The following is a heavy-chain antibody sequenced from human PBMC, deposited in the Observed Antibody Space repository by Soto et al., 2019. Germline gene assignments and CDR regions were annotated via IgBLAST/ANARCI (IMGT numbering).Heavy chain of an antibody. J-gene: IGHJ4*02. D-gene: IGHD6-19*01. V-gene: IGHV2-5*02. CDR3: AHGSGWLSDY. CDR2: IYWDGDE. CDR1: GFPLSTSEVG. Sequence: QITLKESGPTLVKPTQTLTLTCTFSGFPLSTSEVGVSWIRQPPGKGLEWLALIYWDGDEEYSPNLRSRLTITKDTSKNQVVLIMTNVDPGDTATYYCAHGSGWLSDYWGQGTRVTVSS.